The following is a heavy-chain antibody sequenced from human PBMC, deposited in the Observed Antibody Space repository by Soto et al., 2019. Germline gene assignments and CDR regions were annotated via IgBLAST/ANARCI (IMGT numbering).Heavy chain of an antibody. J-gene: IGHJ4*02. CDR3: ARAAYSGSYQGYFDY. V-gene: IGHV6-1*01. CDR1: GDIVSSNSAT. D-gene: IGHD1-26*01. CDR2: TYYRSKWYS. Sequence: SQPLSLTCAISGDIVSSNSATWNWIRQSPSRGLEWLGRTYYRSKWYSDYAVSVKSRITINPDTSKNQFSLQLNSVTPEDTAVYYCARAAYSGSYQGYFDYWGQGTLVTVSS.